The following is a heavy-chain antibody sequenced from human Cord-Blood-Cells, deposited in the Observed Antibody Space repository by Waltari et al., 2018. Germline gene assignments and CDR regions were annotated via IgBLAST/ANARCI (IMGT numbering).Heavy chain of an antibody. CDR3: ARVVVQGVIITHPFDY. Sequence: QVQLVESGGGVVQPGRSLRLSCAASGFTFSSYALHWVRQAPGKGLEWVAVISYDGSNKYYADSVKGRFTISRDNSKNTLYLQMNSLRAEDTAVYYCARVVVQGVIITHPFDYWGQGTLVTVSS. CDR2: ISYDGSNK. CDR1: GFTFSSYA. D-gene: IGHD3-10*01. J-gene: IGHJ4*02. V-gene: IGHV3-30-3*01.